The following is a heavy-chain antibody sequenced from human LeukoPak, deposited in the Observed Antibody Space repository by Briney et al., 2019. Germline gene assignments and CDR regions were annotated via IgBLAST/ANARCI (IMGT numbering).Heavy chain of an antibody. Sequence: GASGKVSCKASGCTFSSYAISWVRQAPGQGLGWMGGIIPIFGTANYAQTFQGRVTITADESTSTAYMELSSLRSEDTAVYYCARGYYYDSSGFPSPYYFDYWGQGTLVTVSS. CDR3: ARGYYYDSSGFPSPYYFDY. J-gene: IGHJ4*02. V-gene: IGHV1-69*13. CDR1: GCTFSSYA. CDR2: IIPIFGTA. D-gene: IGHD3-22*01.